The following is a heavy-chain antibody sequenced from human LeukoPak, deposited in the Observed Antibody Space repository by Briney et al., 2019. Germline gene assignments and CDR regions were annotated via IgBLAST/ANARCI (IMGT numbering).Heavy chain of an antibody. CDR2: IWYDGSNK. D-gene: IGHD1-14*01. CDR3: ARGAGGDYYFYIDV. CDR1: GFTFSNNA. V-gene: IGHV3-33*01. J-gene: IGHJ6*03. Sequence: GGSLRLSCAASGFTFSNNAMHWVRQAPGKGLEWVAIIWYDGSNKDYADSVKGRFTISRDNSKNTLYLQTNSLRAEDTAVYFCARGAGGDYYFYIDVWGKGTTVTVSS.